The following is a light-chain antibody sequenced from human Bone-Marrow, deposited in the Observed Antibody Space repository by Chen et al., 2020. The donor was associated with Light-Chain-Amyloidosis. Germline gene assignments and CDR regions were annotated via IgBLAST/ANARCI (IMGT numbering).Light chain of an antibody. Sequence: SYELTQPPSVSVSPGQTDRITFSGDDLTTKYAYWYQQKPGQAPVLVIHRDTERPSGISERFSGSSSGTTATLTISGVQAEDEADYHCQAADSSGTYEVIVGGGTKLTVL. CDR2: RDT. CDR3: QAADSSGTYEVI. CDR1: DLTTKY. V-gene: IGLV3-25*03. J-gene: IGLJ2*01.